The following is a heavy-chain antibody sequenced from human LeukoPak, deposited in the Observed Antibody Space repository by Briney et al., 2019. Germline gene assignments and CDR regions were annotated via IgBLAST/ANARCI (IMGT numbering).Heavy chain of an antibody. CDR1: GFTFRSSA. D-gene: IGHD5-18*01. CDR3: ARGDWGQTAMVTLFDY. J-gene: IGHJ4*02. V-gene: IGHV3-21*01. CDR2: ISSSSSYI. Sequence: GGSLRLSCAASGFTFRSSAMSWVRQAPGKGLEWVSSISSSSSYIYYADSAKGRFTISRDNAKNSLYLQMNSLRAEDTAVYYCARGDWGQTAMVTLFDYWGQGTLVTVSS.